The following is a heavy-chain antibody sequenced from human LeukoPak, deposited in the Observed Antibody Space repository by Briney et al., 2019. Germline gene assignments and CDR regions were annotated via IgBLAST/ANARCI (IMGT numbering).Heavy chain of an antibody. V-gene: IGHV1-2*06. Sequence: ASVKVSCKASGYTFTGYYMYWVRQAPGQGLEWMGRINPNSGGTNYAQKFQGRVTMTRDTSISTAYMELSRLRSDDTAVYYCARDSPIVGTFYAFDIWGQGTMVTVSS. CDR1: GYTFTGYY. D-gene: IGHD1-26*01. CDR2: INPNSGGT. CDR3: ARDSPIVGTFYAFDI. J-gene: IGHJ3*02.